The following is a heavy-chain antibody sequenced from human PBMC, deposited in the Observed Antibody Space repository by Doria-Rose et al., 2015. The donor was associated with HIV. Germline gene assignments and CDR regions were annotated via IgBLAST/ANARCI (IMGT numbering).Heavy chain of an antibody. D-gene: IGHD5-12*01. Sequence: TPGKGLVWVSRIKSDGSWKNYADSVEGRFTISRDNAKKMVFLQMNSLRVEDTAVYYCVRDGDHYDFDFWGQGTLVTVSS. CDR2: IKSDGSWK. V-gene: IGHV3-74*01. J-gene: IGHJ4*02. CDR3: VRDGDHYDFDF.